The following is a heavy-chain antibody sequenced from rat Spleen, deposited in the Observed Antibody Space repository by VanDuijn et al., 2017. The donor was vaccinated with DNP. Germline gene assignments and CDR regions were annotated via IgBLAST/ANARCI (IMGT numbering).Heavy chain of an antibody. CDR3: ARFGPDLDY. Sequence: EVQLQESGPGLVKPSQSLSLTCSVTGYSITSNYWGWIRKFPGNKMEWMGYISYSGSTGYNPSLESRISITRDTSKNQFFLQLNSITTEDTATYYCARFGPDLDYWGQGVMVTVSS. D-gene: IGHD3-1*01. CDR1: GYSITSNY. J-gene: IGHJ2*01. CDR2: ISYSGST. V-gene: IGHV3-1*01.